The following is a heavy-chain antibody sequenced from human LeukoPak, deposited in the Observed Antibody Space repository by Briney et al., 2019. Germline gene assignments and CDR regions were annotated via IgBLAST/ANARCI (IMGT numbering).Heavy chain of an antibody. V-gene: IGHV1-18*01. J-gene: IGHJ4*02. CDR3: ARDTTMVRGDRRRYFDY. D-gene: IGHD3-10*01. CDR2: MNPNSGNT. Sequence: GASVKVSCKASGYTFTSYDINWVRQATGQGLEWMGWMNPNSGNTNYAQKLQGRVTMTTDTSTSTAYMELRSLRSDDTAVYYCARDTTMVRGDRRRYFDYWGQGTLVTVSS. CDR1: GYTFTSYD.